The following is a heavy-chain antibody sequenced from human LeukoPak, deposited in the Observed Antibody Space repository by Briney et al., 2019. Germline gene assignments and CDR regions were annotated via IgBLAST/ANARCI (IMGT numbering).Heavy chain of an antibody. CDR2: IYYSGST. V-gene: IGHV4-59*01. CDR3: ARKREAFDI. J-gene: IGHJ3*02. CDR1: GGSISSYY. Sequence: PSETLSLTCTVSGGSISSYYWSWIRQPPGKGLEWIGYIYYSGSTNYNPSLKSRVTISVDTSKNQFSLKLSSVTAADTAVYYCARKREAFDIWGQGTMVTVSS.